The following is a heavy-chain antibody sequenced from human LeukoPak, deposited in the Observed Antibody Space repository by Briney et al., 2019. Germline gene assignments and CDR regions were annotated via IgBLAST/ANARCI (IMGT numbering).Heavy chain of an antibody. CDR2: ISSNGRTI. CDR1: GFTFTSYE. D-gene: IGHD5-24*01. Sequence: GGSLRFSCAASGFTFTSYEMNWVRQAPGKGLEWVSYISSNGRTIYYADSLKGRFTISRDNAKNSLYIQMNSLRAEDTGLYYCVRNYDYWGQGTLVTVSS. CDR3: VRNYDY. V-gene: IGHV3-48*03. J-gene: IGHJ4*02.